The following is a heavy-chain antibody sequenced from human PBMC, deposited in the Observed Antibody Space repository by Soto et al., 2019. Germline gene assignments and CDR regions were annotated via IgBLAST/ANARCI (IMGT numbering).Heavy chain of an antibody. CDR1: GFTFRDYA. CDR3: ARQGMAARKYFHRYLDV. V-gene: IGHV3-30-3*01. CDR2: ISYDGSST. J-gene: IGHJ6*02. Sequence: QVHLEESGGGVVQPGRSLGLSCAASGFTFRDYAFHWVRQAPGKGLEWVTLISYDGSSTLFADSVKGRFTISRDNSQKTLYLQMNSLRAEDTAVYYCARQGMAARKYFHRYLDVWGQGTTVIVSS. D-gene: IGHD6-6*01.